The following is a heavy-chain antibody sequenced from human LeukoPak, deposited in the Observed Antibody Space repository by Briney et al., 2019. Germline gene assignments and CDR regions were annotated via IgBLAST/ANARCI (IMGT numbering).Heavy chain of an antibody. Sequence: SQTLSLTCAISGDSVSSNSAAWNWIRQSPSRGLERLGRTYYRSKWYNDYAVSVKSRITINPDTSKNQFSLQLNSVTPEDTAVYYCARVGYYDSSGYYRRYYFDYWGQGTLVTVSS. D-gene: IGHD3-22*01. CDR3: ARVGYYDSSGYYRRYYFDY. CDR1: GDSVSSNSAA. J-gene: IGHJ4*02. CDR2: TYYRSKWYN. V-gene: IGHV6-1*01.